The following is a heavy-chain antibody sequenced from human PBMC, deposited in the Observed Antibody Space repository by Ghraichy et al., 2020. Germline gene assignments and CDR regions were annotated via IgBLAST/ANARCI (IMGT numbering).Heavy chain of an antibody. J-gene: IGHJ4*02. CDR2: IYRGGDT. CDR1: GFTVSSNY. D-gene: IGHD4-11*01. V-gene: IGHV3-53*01. Sequence: LSLTCAASGFTVSSNYMSWVRQAPGKGLEWVSVIYRGGDTYYADSVKGRFTISRDNSKNTLYLQMNSLRVEDTAFYYCARSLDYSTINYDYWGQGTLVTVSS. CDR3: ARSLDYSTINYDY.